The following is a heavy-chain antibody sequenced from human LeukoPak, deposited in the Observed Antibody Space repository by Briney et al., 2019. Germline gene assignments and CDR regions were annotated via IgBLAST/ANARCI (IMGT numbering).Heavy chain of an antibody. Sequence: GGSLRLSCAASGFTFSSYSMNWVRQAPGKGLEWVSYISSSSSTIYYADSVKGRFTISRDNAKNSLYLQMNSQRAEDTAVYYCARGRIVGATDFDYWGQGTLVTVSS. J-gene: IGHJ4*02. CDR3: ARGRIVGATDFDY. D-gene: IGHD1-26*01. CDR2: ISSSSSTI. CDR1: GFTFSSYS. V-gene: IGHV3-48*01.